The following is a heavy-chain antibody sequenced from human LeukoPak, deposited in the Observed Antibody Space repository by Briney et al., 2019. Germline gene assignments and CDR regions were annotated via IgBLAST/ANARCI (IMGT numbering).Heavy chain of an antibody. CDR3: ARDSDYGSGALDY. J-gene: IGHJ4*02. V-gene: IGHV3-7*01. CDR1: GFTFSSYW. D-gene: IGHD3-10*01. Sequence: AGGSLRLSCAASGFTFSSYWMSWVRQAPGKGLEWVANIMQDGSQKYYVDSVKGRFTISRDNAKNSLYLQMNSLSAEDTAVYYCARDSDYGSGALDYWGQGTLVTVSS. CDR2: IMQDGSQK.